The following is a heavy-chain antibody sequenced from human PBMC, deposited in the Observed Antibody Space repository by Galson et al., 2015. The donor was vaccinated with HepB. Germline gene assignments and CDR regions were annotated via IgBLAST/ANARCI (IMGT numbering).Heavy chain of an antibody. CDR1: GFTFSSYA. CDR3: AKGAITFGGVMSNWFDP. CDR2: ISGSGGST. Sequence: SLRLSCAASGFTFSSYAMSWVRQAPGKGLEWVSAISGSGGSTYYADSVKGRFTISRDNSKNTLYLQMNSLRAEDTAVYYCAKGAITFGGVMSNWFDPWGQGTLVTVSS. D-gene: IGHD3-16*01. V-gene: IGHV3-23*01. J-gene: IGHJ5*02.